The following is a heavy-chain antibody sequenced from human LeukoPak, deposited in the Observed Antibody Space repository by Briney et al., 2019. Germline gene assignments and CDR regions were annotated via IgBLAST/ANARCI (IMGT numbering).Heavy chain of an antibody. J-gene: IGHJ4*02. Sequence: ASVKVSCKASGYTFTSYYIHWVRQAPGQGLEWVGIINPNVGSTSSAQKFQGRVTMTRDTSTTTVYMELSSLRSEDTAVYYCARGLGSSGYYGVWGRGTLVTVSS. CDR2: INPNVGST. CDR1: GYTFTSYY. D-gene: IGHD3-22*01. CDR3: ARGLGSSGYYGV. V-gene: IGHV1-46*01.